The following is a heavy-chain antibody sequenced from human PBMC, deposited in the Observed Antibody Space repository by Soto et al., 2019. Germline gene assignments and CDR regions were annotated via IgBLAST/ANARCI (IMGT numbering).Heavy chain of an antibody. CDR3: ARDFAYFDS. J-gene: IGHJ4*02. D-gene: IGHD3-3*01. Sequence: SEPLSITYNLSGVSSKSGIYSCSCNRQPPGKGLEWIGYVYHTGRTSYNPSLKSRVSISMDTSKNQFSLNLDSVTAADTAVYFCARDFAYFDSWGQGTLVTVSS. CDR1: GVSSKSGIYS. CDR2: VYHTGRT. V-gene: IGHV4-61*01.